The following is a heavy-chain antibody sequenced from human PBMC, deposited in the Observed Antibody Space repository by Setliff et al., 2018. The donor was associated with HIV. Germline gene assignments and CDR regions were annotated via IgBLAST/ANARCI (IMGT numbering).Heavy chain of an antibody. D-gene: IGHD3-16*01. Sequence: GGSLRLSCATSGFTFRDYWMTWVRQAPGGGLQWVASISPDGSEKSLVDSVMGRFTISRDNAKNSLFLQMNSLRVDDTALYYCAREDRYDRKAFDIWGQGTMVTVSS. CDR3: AREDRYDRKAFDI. V-gene: IGHV3-7*05. J-gene: IGHJ3*02. CDR2: ISPDGSEK. CDR1: GFTFRDYW.